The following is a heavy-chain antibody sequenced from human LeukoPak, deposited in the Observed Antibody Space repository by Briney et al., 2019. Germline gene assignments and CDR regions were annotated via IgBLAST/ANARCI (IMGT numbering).Heavy chain of an antibody. CDR2: IKGDGIST. J-gene: IGHJ4*02. V-gene: IGHV3-74*01. D-gene: IGHD3-3*01. CDR3: AKDHYWSIDY. CDR1: GFDFSSNW. Sequence: GGSLRLSCAASGFDFSSNWMYWVRHAPGQGLVWVSRIKGDGISTNYADSVKGRFTISRDIAKNTLYLQMNSLRAEDTGVYYCAKDHYWSIDYWGRGTLVTVSS.